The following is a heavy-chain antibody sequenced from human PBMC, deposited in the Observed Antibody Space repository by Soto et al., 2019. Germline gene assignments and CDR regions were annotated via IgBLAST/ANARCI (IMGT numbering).Heavy chain of an antibody. V-gene: IGHV1-69*01. Sequence: QVQLEQSGAEVKKPGSSVKVSCKASGGTFNTFAISWVRQAPGQGLEWIGGIIPIFETANYAQRLQDRLTITADESTRTAYMELSRLTSDDTAIYFCATSTSSSWQNDYWGPGTLVVVSS. CDR2: IIPIFETA. CDR1: GGTFNTFA. CDR3: ATSTSSSWQNDY. D-gene: IGHD6-13*01. J-gene: IGHJ4*02.